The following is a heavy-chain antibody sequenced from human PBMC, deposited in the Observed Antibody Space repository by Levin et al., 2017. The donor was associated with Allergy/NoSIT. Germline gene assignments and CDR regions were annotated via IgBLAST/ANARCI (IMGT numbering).Heavy chain of an antibody. CDR2: IIPIFGTA. D-gene: IGHD5-18*01. CDR3: ARVGGCGYSYGCLLLYDYYGMDV. J-gene: IGHJ6*02. V-gene: IGHV1-69*13. CDR1: GGTFSSYA. Sequence: GASVKVSCKASGGTFSSYAISWVRQAPGQGLEWMGGIIPIFGTANYAQKFQGRVTITADESTSTAYMELSSLRSEDTAVYYCARVGGCGYSYGCLLLYDYYGMDVWGQGTTVTVSS.